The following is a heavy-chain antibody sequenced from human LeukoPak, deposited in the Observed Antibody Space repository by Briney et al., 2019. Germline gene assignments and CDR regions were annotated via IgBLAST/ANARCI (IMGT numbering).Heavy chain of an antibody. CDR3: AKSAVAGTRDDYYFDY. CDR2: ISGSGGST. V-gene: IGHV3-23*01. Sequence: GGSLRLSCAASGFTFSSYAMSWVRQAPGKGLEWVSAISGSGGSTYYADSVKGRLTISRDNSKNTLYLQMNSLRAEDAAVYYCAKSAVAGTRDDYYFDYWGQGTLVTVSS. CDR1: GFTFSSYA. J-gene: IGHJ4*02. D-gene: IGHD6-19*01.